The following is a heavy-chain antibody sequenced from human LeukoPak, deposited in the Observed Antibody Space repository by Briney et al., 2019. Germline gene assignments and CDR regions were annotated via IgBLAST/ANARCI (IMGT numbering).Heavy chain of an antibody. J-gene: IGHJ6*03. V-gene: IGHV4-38-2*02. CDR2: IYHSGST. CDR1: GYPISSGYY. CDR3: ASQGYCSGGSCLNYYYMDV. Sequence: PSQTLSLTCTVSGYPISSGYYWGWIRQPPGKGLEWIGSIYHSGSTYYNPSLKSRVTISVDTSKNQFSLKLSSVTAADTAVYYCASQGYCSGGSCLNYYYMDVWGKGTTVTVSS. D-gene: IGHD2-15*01.